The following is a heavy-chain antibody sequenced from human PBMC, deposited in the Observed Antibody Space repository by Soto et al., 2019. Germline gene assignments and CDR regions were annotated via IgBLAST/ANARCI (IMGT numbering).Heavy chain of an antibody. CDR3: ARRARPDFYYMDV. V-gene: IGHV3-64*01. Sequence: EVQLAESGGGLAQPGGSLRLSWAASGFTLSGYAMDWVRQAPGKGLEYVSGISSNGVGTYYANSVQGRFTISRDNSKNTVYLQMGSLRSEDMAVYYCARRARPDFYYMDVWGKGTTVTVSS. D-gene: IGHD6-6*01. CDR2: ISSNGVGT. J-gene: IGHJ6*03. CDR1: GFTLSGYA.